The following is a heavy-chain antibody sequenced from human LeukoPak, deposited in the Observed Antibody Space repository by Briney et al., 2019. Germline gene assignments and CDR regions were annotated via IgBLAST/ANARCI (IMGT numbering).Heavy chain of an antibody. Sequence: GGSLRLSCAASGFTFDDYAMHCVRHAPGKCLEWVSGISWNSGSIGYADSVKGRFTISRDNAKNSLYLQMNSLRAEDMALYYCAKSSGYSSSWALDYWGQGTLVTVSS. V-gene: IGHV3-9*03. CDR1: GFTFDDYA. CDR2: ISWNSGSI. CDR3: AKSSGYSSSWALDY. J-gene: IGHJ4*02. D-gene: IGHD6-13*01.